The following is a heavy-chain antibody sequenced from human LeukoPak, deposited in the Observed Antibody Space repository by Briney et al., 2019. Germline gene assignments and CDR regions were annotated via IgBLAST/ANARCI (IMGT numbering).Heavy chain of an antibody. J-gene: IGHJ4*02. Sequence: LGESLKISCKGSGYSFTSYWTGWVRQMPGKGLEWMGIIYPGDSDTRYSPSFQGQVTISADKSISTAYLQWSSLKASDTAMYYCARGYYYDSSGYPLGYWGQGTLVTVSS. CDR2: IYPGDSDT. D-gene: IGHD3-22*01. CDR3: ARGYYYDSSGYPLGY. CDR1: GYSFTSYW. V-gene: IGHV5-51*01.